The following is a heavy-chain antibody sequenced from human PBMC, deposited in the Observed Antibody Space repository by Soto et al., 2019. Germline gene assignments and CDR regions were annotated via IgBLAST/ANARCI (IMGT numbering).Heavy chain of an antibody. Sequence: GESLKISCKASGYNFTAFWIHWVRQMPGKGLEWLGKIDPSDSYTNYSPSFEGHVTISTDNSITTAYLQWSSLRASDTALYFCARVHKKWFDSWAQGTMGTVSS. J-gene: IGHJ5*01. V-gene: IGHV5-10-1*01. CDR2: IDPSDSYT. CDR3: ARVHKKWFDS. CDR1: GYNFTAFW.